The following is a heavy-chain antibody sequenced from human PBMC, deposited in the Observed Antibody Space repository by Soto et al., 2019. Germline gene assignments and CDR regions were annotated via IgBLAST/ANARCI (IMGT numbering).Heavy chain of an antibody. CDR2: IHSDGST. V-gene: IGHV3-53*01. CDR3: ARDASGPFDY. Sequence: GGSLRLSCSVAGFTVSDSMSCVRQAPGKGLECVSFIHSDGSTHYTDSVRGRFTISIDNSKNTLYLQMDRLRVDDTAVYFCARDASGPFDYLGQGTLVTVSS. CDR1: GFTVSDS. D-gene: IGHD6-19*01. J-gene: IGHJ4*02.